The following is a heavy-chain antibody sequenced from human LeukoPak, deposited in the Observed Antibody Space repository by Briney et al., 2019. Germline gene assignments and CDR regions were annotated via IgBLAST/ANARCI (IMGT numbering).Heavy chain of an antibody. Sequence: ASVKVSCKASGGTFSSYAISWVRQAPGQGLEWMGGIIPIFGTANYAQKFQGRVTITADESTSTAYMELSSLRSEDTAVYYCARVGYCSSTSCLPFDYWGQGTLVTVSS. D-gene: IGHD2-2*01. CDR2: IIPIFGTA. J-gene: IGHJ4*02. CDR1: GGTFSSYA. CDR3: ARVGYCSSTSCLPFDY. V-gene: IGHV1-69*01.